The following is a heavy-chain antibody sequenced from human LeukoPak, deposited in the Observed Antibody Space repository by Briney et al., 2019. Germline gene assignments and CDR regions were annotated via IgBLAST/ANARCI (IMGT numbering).Heavy chain of an antibody. Sequence: PGGSLRLSCEASGFTYSESWMTWVRQAPGKGLEWVASVKEDGSEKYYVDSVKGRFTISRDNARNSLYLQMNSLRVEDMALYYCAKDRGYSSSFFEIWGQGTLVTVSS. D-gene: IGHD6-13*01. CDR1: GFTYSESW. J-gene: IGHJ4*02. V-gene: IGHV3-7*03. CDR3: AKDRGYSSSFFEI. CDR2: VKEDGSEK.